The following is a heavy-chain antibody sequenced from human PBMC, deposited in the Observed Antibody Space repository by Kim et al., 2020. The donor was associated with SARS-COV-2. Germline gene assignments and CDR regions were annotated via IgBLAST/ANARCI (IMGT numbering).Heavy chain of an antibody. J-gene: IGHJ5*02. Sequence: GGSLRLSCAASGFTFSSYAMHWVRQAPGKGLEWVAVISYDGSNKYYADSVKGRFTISRDNSKNTLYLQMNSLRAEDTAVYYCACQLDYGDSNWFDPWGQGTLVTVSS. CDR1: GFTFSSYA. CDR2: ISYDGSNK. D-gene: IGHD4-17*01. CDR3: ACQLDYGDSNWFDP. V-gene: IGHV3-30*04.